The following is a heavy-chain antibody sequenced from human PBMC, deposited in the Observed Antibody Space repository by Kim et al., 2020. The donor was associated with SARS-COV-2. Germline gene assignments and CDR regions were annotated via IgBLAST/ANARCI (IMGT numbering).Heavy chain of an antibody. V-gene: IGHV3-23*01. CDR2: IGSNGGNT. J-gene: IGHJ6*02. Sequence: GGSLRLSCAASGFTFSSYAMSWVRQAPGKGLEWVSSIGSNGGNTYYADSVKGRCTISRDNSRNALYLQMNSLRADDTAVYYCARVLVPRDGMDVWGQGT. D-gene: IGHD1-26*01. CDR3: ARVLVPRDGMDV. CDR1: GFTFSSYA.